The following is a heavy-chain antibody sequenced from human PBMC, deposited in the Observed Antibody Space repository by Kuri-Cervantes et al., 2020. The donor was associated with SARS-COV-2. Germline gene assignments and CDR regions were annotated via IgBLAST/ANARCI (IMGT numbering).Heavy chain of an antibody. CDR1: GFTFSSYS. V-gene: IGHV3-21*01. D-gene: IGHD1-26*01. CDR3: AKDRPSGSYLNYFDY. CDR2: ISSSSSYI. Sequence: ETLSLTCAASGFTFSSYSMNWVRQAPGKGLEWVSSISSSSSYIYYADSVKGRFTISRDNAKNSLYLQMNSLRAEDTAVYYCAKDRPSGSYLNYFDYWGQGTLVTVSS. J-gene: IGHJ4*02.